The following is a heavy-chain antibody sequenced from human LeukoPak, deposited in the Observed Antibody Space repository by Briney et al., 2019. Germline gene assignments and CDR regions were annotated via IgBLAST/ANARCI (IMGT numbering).Heavy chain of an antibody. CDR3: ARGPSTTVTNRNYFDY. D-gene: IGHD4-11*01. Sequence: ASVRVSCEAYGYTFTGYYIHWVRQAPGQGLAWMGCINPNTGATMSAQKFQGRITMRRDTSIITTYMDLASLRTDDSAIYYCARGPSTTVTNRNYFDYWGQGTLVTVSS. CDR2: INPNTGAT. CDR1: GYTFTGYY. V-gene: IGHV1-2*02. J-gene: IGHJ4*02.